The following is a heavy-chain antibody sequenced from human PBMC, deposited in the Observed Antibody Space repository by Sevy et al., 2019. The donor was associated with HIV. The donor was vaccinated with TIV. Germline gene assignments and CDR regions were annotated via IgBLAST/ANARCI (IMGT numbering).Heavy chain of an antibody. D-gene: IGHD3-10*01. CDR3: AKDIPGYSGFDH. Sequence: GGSLRLSCAASGFTFDDYTMHWVRQVPGKGLEWVSLISWDAKKTDYADSVEGRFTVSRDNRKNSLYLQMNSLRREDSALYFCAKDIPGYSGFDHWGQGTLVTVSS. V-gene: IGHV3-43*01. CDR2: ISWDAKKT. CDR1: GFTFDDYT. J-gene: IGHJ4*02.